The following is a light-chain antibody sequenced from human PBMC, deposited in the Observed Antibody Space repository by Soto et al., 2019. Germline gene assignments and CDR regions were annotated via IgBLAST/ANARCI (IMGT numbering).Light chain of an antibody. V-gene: IGKV1-33*01. CDR3: QHYDNRPLT. J-gene: IGKJ4*01. Sequence: DIQMNQSHSSLSASVGDRVTIACQASHNIYNYLNWYHQKPGKAPKLLIFDASNLETGVPSRFSGSGSRTHFSLTINNLQPEDVGTYFCQHYDNRPLTFGGGTKVDI. CDR1: HNIYNY. CDR2: DAS.